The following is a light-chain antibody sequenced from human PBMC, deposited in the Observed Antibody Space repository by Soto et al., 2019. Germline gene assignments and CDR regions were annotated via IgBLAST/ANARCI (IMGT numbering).Light chain of an antibody. V-gene: IGLV2-14*01. J-gene: IGLJ1*01. CDR3: SSYRSGGTLV. CDR2: VVS. CDR1: SSDVGGYNY. Sequence: QSVLAQPTSVSGSLGRSIAISCTGTSSDVGGYNYVSWHQQHPGKAPKVLISVVSNRPSGVSNRFSGSKSGNTASLTISGLQAEDEADYYCSSYRSGGTLVFGSGTKFTVL.